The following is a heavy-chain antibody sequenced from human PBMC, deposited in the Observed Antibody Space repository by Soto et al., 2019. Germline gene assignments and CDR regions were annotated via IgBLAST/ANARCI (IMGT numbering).Heavy chain of an antibody. D-gene: IGHD3-22*01. Sequence: ASVKVSCKASGYTYTSYNMGWVRQAPGQGLEWMGWISAYSGNTNYAQKFQDRVTMTRDTSTSTTYMEVKSLRSDDTAVYYCARVWYDSRGYYPDYWGQGALVTVSS. CDR1: GYTYTSYN. V-gene: IGHV1-18*04. CDR2: ISAYSGNT. J-gene: IGHJ4*02. CDR3: ARVWYDSRGYYPDY.